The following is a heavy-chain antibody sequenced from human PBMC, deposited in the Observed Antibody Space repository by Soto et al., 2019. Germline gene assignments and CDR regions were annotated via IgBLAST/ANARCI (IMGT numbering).Heavy chain of an antibody. Sequence: SVKVSCKASGGTLNNCAINWVRQAPGQGLEWMGGILPVSAAPDYAQKFQGRVSITADHSTSTVYMELSRLKSDDTAVYFCATDSNYDVSNSFWGQGTLVTVSS. CDR2: ILPVSAAP. D-gene: IGHD3-3*01. J-gene: IGHJ4*02. CDR3: ATDSNYDVSNSF. CDR1: GGTLNNCA. V-gene: IGHV1-69*13.